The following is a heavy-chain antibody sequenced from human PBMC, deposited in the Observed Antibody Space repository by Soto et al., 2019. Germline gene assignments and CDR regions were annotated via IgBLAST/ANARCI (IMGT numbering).Heavy chain of an antibody. CDR2: ISAYNGNT. D-gene: IGHD6-19*01. J-gene: IGHJ4*02. CDR1: GYSFTSYG. Sequence: QVQLVQSGAEVKKPGASVKVSCKASGYSFTSYGISWVRQAPGQGLEWMGWISAYNGNTKYAQKLPATXTXPSXTSTSTAYMALRSLRSDDTAVYYCATALAVALIDYWGQGTLVTVSS. V-gene: IGHV1-18*01. CDR3: ATALAVALIDY.